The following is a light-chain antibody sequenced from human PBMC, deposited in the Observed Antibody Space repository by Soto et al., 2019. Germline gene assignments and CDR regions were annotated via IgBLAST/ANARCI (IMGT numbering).Light chain of an antibody. J-gene: IGKJ5*01. CDR2: TAF. V-gene: IGKV1-12*01. Sequence: DIQMTQSPPSVSASVGDRVIITCRASQDINRWLAWYQQKPGKAPKLLIYTAFSLQNGVPSRFSGSGSGTDFTLTISSPQPEDFATYYCQQANSFPLTFGQGTRLEIK. CDR1: QDINRW. CDR3: QQANSFPLT.